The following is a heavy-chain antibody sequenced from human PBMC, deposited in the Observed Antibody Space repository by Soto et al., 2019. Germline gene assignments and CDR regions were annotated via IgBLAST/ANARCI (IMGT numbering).Heavy chain of an antibody. CDR1: GYSFTSYW. CDR2: IYPGDSDT. J-gene: IGHJ6*02. V-gene: IGHV5-51*01. Sequence: PGESLKISCKGSGYSFTSYWIGWVRQMAGKCLEWMGIIYPGDSDTRYSPSFQGQVTISADKSISTAYLQWSSLKASDTAMYYCARQIGSITGTPQSGVPNYYYYGMDVWGQGSTVTVSS. D-gene: IGHD1-20*01. CDR3: ARQIGSITGTPQSGVPNYYYYGMDV.